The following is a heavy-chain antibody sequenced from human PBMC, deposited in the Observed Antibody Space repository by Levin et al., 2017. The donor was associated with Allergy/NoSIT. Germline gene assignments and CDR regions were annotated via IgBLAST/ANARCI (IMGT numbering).Heavy chain of an antibody. CDR3: AKDKLSRAPSGIDY. J-gene: IGHJ4*02. V-gene: IGHV3-43D*03. Sequence: GGSLRLSCAASGFIFDDYAMHWVRQAPGKGLEWVSLVSWDGGSAYYADSVKGRFTISRDNSKNSLYLQMHTLRAEDTALYYCAKDKLSRAPSGIDYWRQGTLVTVST. D-gene: IGHD3-10*01. CDR1: GFIFDDYA. CDR2: VSWDGGSA.